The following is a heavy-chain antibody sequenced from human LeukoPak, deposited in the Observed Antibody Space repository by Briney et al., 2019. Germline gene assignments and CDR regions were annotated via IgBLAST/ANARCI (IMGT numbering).Heavy chain of an antibody. CDR2: ISSSSSYI. Sequence: SGGSLRLSCAASGFTFSSYGMHWVRQAPGKGLEWVSSISSSSSYIYYADSVKGRFTISRDNAKNSLYLQMNSPRAEDTAVYYCARDSPRLGGLDAFDIWGQGTMVTVSS. D-gene: IGHD3-16*01. CDR1: GFTFSSYG. V-gene: IGHV3-21*01. CDR3: ARDSPRLGGLDAFDI. J-gene: IGHJ3*02.